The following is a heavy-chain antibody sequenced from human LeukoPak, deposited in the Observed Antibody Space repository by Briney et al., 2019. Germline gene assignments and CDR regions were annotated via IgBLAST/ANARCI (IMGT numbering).Heavy chain of an antibody. Sequence: GGSLRLSCAASGFTFSSYSMNWVRQAPGKGLEWVSSISSSSSYIYYADSVKGRFTISRDNAKNSLYLQMNSPRAEDTAVYYCARDWDVVVPAAVAFDYWGQGTLVTVSS. V-gene: IGHV3-21*01. CDR3: ARDWDVVVPAAVAFDY. CDR2: ISSSSSYI. CDR1: GFTFSSYS. D-gene: IGHD2-2*01. J-gene: IGHJ4*02.